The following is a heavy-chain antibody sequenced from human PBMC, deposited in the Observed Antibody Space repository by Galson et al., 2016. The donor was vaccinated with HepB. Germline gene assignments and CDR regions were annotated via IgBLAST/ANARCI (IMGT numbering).Heavy chain of an antibody. CDR2: INPNSGGT. D-gene: IGHD2/OR15-2a*01. Sequence: SVKVSCKASGYTFTGSYLHWLRRAPGKGLEWMGCINPNSGGTNYAQKFQGRVTMTRDTSIRTVYLELMRLRSDDTAVYYCARNMGARSSFPWFAPWGQGTLVIVSS. V-gene: IGHV1-2*02. J-gene: IGHJ5*02. CDR3: ARNMGARSSFPWFAP. CDR1: GYTFTGSY.